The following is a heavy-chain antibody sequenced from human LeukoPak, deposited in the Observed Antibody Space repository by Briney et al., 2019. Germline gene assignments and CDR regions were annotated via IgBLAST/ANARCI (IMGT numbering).Heavy chain of an antibody. CDR1: GFTFSDYY. V-gene: IGHV3-11*01. Sequence: GGSLRLSCVVSGFTFSDYYMSWIRQAPGKGLEWVSYISSGSTTTYYADSVKGRFTVSRDNAKDSLYLQMNSLRAEDTAVYYCARQGYCSGGSCYWSGWFDPWGQGTLVTVSS. CDR2: ISSGSTTT. CDR3: ARQGYCSGGSCYWSGWFDP. D-gene: IGHD2-15*01. J-gene: IGHJ5*02.